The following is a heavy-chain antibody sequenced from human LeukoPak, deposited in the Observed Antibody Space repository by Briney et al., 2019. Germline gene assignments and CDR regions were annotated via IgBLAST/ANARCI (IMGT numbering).Heavy chain of an antibody. Sequence: SETLSLTCAVYGGSFSGYYWSWIRQPPGKGLEWIGEINHSGSTNYNPSLKSRVTISVDTSKNQFSLKLSSVTAADTAVYYCARKPRFRNCSGGSCGLSYYYYYMDVWGKGTTVTVSS. CDR2: INHSGST. CDR3: ARKPRFRNCSGGSCGLSYYYYYMDV. CDR1: GGSFSGYY. D-gene: IGHD2-15*01. V-gene: IGHV4-34*01. J-gene: IGHJ6*03.